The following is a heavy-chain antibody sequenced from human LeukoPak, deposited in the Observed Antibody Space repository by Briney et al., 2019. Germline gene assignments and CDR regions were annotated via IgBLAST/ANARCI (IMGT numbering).Heavy chain of an antibody. CDR1: GFTFSTYA. D-gene: IGHD3-10*01. CDR3: AKDSTLFLWFVELLYGWIDY. CDR2: ISGSGGST. Sequence: SGRSLRLSCAASGFTFSTYAMSWVRQAPGKGLKWVSAISGSGGSTYYADSVKGRFTISRDNSENTLYLQMNSLRAEETAVYYCAKDSTLFLWFVELLYGWIDYWGQGTLVTVSS. V-gene: IGHV3-23*01. J-gene: IGHJ4*02.